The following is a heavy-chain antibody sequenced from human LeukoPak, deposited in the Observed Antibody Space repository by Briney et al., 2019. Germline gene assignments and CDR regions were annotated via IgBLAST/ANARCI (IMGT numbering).Heavy chain of an antibody. CDR2: ISSSSSYI. Sequence: GGSLRLSCAASGFTFSSYSMNWVRQAPGKGLEWISSISSSSSYIYYADSVKGRYTISRDNANNSLYLQMNSLRAEDTAVYYCAREGACSYGYCSGGSCYVDYWGQGTLVTVSS. CDR1: GFTFSSYS. V-gene: IGHV3-21*01. D-gene: IGHD2-15*01. CDR3: AREGACSYGYCSGGSCYVDY. J-gene: IGHJ4*02.